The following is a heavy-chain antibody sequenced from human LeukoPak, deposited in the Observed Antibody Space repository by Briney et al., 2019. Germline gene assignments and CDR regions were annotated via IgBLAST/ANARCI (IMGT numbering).Heavy chain of an antibody. V-gene: IGHV4-59*12. CDR2: ISYSGST. J-gene: IGHJ1*01. D-gene: IGHD6-19*01. CDR3: ASASQWLVRGD. CDR1: GGSISNYY. Sequence: PSETLSLTCTVSGGSISNYYWSWIRQRPGKGLEWIGYISYSGSTNYFPSLKSRVTMSLDTSKNQLSLTLSSMTAADTAVYYCASASQWLVRGDWGQGTLVTVSS.